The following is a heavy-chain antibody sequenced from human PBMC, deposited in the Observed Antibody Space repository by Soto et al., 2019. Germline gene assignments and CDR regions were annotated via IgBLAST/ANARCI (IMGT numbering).Heavy chain of an antibody. CDR2: ISAYNGNT. CDR1: GYTFTSYG. CDR3: AREVKGDFGVVRFMDGMDV. D-gene: IGHD3-3*01. J-gene: IGHJ6*02. V-gene: IGHV1-18*01. Sequence: QVQLVQSGAEVKKPGASVKVSCKASGYTFTSYGISWVRQAPGQGLEWMGWISAYNGNTNYAQKLQGRVTMTTDTSTSTAYMELRGLRSDDTAVYYCAREVKGDFGVVRFMDGMDVWGQGTTVTVSS.